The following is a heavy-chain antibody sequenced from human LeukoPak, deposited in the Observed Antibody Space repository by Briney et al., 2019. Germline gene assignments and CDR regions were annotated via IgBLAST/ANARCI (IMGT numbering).Heavy chain of an antibody. Sequence: ASVKVSCKASRYTFTKYYIHWVRQAPGQGLKWMGVINPSGGSTSYAQKFQGRVTMTSDTSTSTVYMELSSLRTEDTAVYYCARRGSSGWYHFDLWGRGTLVTVSS. CDR1: RYTFTKYY. CDR2: INPSGGST. D-gene: IGHD6-19*01. J-gene: IGHJ2*01. CDR3: ARRGSSGWYHFDL. V-gene: IGHV1-46*01.